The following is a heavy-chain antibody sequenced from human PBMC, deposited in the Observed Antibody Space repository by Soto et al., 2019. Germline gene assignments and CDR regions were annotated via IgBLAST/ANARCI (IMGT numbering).Heavy chain of an antibody. V-gene: IGHV3-23*01. CDR2: ISGSGNTI. CDR1: VFTFSTNA. D-gene: IGHD3-3*01. CDR3: AKVGYDTYGYYLRSLDY. Sequence: PVGSLRLSCASSVFTFSTNAMSCVRHSPGMWLEFVSLISGSGNTIYYADSVKGRFTISRDNSKNTVSLQMNSLRAEDTAVYYCAKVGYDTYGYYLRSLDYWGQGTLVTVSS. J-gene: IGHJ4*02.